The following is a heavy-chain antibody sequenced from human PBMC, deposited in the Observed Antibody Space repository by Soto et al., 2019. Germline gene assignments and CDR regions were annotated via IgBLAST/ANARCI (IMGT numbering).Heavy chain of an antibody. CDR2: IYSGGST. J-gene: IGHJ3*02. Sequence: LRLSCAASGFTVSSNYMSWVRQAPGKGLEWVSVIYSGGSTYYADSVKGRFTISRDNSKNTLYLQMNSLRAEDTAVYYFARGYSSSLAFDIWGQGTMVTVSS. CDR1: GFTVSSNY. V-gene: IGHV3-53*01. CDR3: ARGYSSSLAFDI. D-gene: IGHD6-6*01.